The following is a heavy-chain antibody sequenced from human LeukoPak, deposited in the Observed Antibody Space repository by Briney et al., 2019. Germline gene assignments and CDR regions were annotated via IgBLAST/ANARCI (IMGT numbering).Heavy chain of an antibody. CDR2: IYTSGST. CDR3: ARSWGLQFVHDY. J-gene: IGHJ4*02. D-gene: IGHD5-24*01. V-gene: IGHV4-4*07. CDR1: GGSISSYY. Sequence: PSETRSLTCTVSGGSISSYYWSWIRQPAGKGLEWIGRIYTSGSTNYNPSLKSRVTISVDKSKNQFSLKVSSVTAADTAVYYCARSWGLQFVHDYWGQGTLVTVSS.